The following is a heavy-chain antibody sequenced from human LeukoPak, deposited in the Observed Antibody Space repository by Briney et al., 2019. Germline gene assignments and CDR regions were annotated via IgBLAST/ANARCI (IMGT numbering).Heavy chain of an antibody. J-gene: IGHJ4*02. Sequence: GGSLRLSCAASGFTFPNYWMTWGRRAPGKGMGWVANIKHDGSEKFYVDSVKGRFTISRDNAKNSLDLQINSLGAEDTAVYYCARGLDCGGTSCDLYNWGQGTLVTVSS. CDR2: IKHDGSEK. CDR1: GFTFPNYW. CDR3: ARGLDCGGTSCDLYN. V-gene: IGHV3-7*01. D-gene: IGHD3/OR15-3a*01.